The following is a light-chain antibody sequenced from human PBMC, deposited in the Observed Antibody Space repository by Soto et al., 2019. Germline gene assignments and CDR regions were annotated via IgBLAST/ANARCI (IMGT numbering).Light chain of an antibody. Sequence: DIQLTQSPSFLSASVGDRVTITCRASQGISSYLAWYQQKPGKAPKLLIYAASTLQSGVPSRFSGSGSGTEFTLIISSLQPEDLSTYYCQQLNRYPPLFGGGTKVETK. V-gene: IGKV1-9*01. CDR2: AAS. CDR1: QGISSY. J-gene: IGKJ4*01. CDR3: QQLNRYPPL.